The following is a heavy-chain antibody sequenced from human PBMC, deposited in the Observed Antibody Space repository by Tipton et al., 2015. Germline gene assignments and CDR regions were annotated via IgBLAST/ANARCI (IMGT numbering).Heavy chain of an antibody. CDR2: INPNSGGT. CDR3: ARGFPTYYYDSSGLDI. V-gene: IGHV1-2*02. J-gene: IGHJ3*02. CDR1: GYTFTGYY. Sequence: QSGPEVKKPGASVKVSCKASGYTFTGYYVHWVRQAPGQGLEWMGWINPNSGGTNYAQKFQGRVTMTRDTSISTAYTELSRLRSEDTAVYYCARGFPTYYYDSSGLDIWGQGTMVTVSS. D-gene: IGHD3-22*01.